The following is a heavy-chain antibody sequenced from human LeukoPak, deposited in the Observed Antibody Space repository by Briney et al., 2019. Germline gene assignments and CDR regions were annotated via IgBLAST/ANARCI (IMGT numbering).Heavy chain of an antibody. CDR1: GFTFSSYG. D-gene: IGHD3-22*01. V-gene: IGHV3-33*01. CDR2: IWYDGSNK. CDR3: ARDLPSYDSSGYYYGY. J-gene: IGHJ4*02. Sequence: GGSLRLSCAASGFTFSSYGMHWVRQAPGKGLEWVAVIWYDGSNKYYADSVKGRFTISRDNSKNTLYLQMNSLRAEDTAVYYCARDLPSYDSSGYYYGYWGQGTLVTVSS.